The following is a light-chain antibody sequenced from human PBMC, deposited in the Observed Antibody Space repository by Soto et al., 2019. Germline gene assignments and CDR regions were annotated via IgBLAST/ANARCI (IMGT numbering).Light chain of an antibody. CDR1: QSVSTW. V-gene: IGKV1-5*03. CDR2: KAS. Sequence: DSPMTQSPSTLAASVGDRVTITCRASQSVSTWLAWYQQKPGKAPKLLIYKASILQSGVSSRFTGSGSRTDFTLTISSLQPDDFATYYCQQYDRYPVTFGGGTKVEVK. J-gene: IGKJ4*01. CDR3: QQYDRYPVT.